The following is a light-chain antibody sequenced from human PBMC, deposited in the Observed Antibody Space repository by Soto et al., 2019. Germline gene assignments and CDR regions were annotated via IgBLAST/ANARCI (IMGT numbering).Light chain of an antibody. CDR1: QSISSSY. CDR2: GAS. J-gene: IGKJ2*01. V-gene: IGKV3-20*01. Sequence: EIILTQSPGILSLSPGERATLSCRASQSISSSYIAWYQQRPGQAPRLLIYGASNRATGIPDRFSASGSKTDVTLTISRLEPEDFAVYYCQQYGSLPPYTFGQGTKLEIK. CDR3: QQYGSLPPYT.